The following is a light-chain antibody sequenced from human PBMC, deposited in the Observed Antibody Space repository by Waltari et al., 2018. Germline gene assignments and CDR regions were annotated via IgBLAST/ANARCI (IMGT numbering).Light chain of an antibody. J-gene: IGKJ2*01. CDR1: QSLLHRNGYNY. CDR3: MQARQTPYT. V-gene: IGKV2-28*01. CDR2: LAT. Sequence: IVMTQSPLSLPVTPGEPASISCRASQSLLHRNGYNYLDWYLHKPGQSPQLLIYLATTRASGVPDRFSCDASGTQFTLRISRVEAEDVGVYYCMQARQTPYTFGQGTKLEIK.